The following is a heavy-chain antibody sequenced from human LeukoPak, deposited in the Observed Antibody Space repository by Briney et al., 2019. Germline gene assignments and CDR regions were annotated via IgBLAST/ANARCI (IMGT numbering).Heavy chain of an antibody. CDR3: ARDLRYYGSGGYFDY. V-gene: IGHV3-21*01. CDR1: GFTFSTYI. J-gene: IGHJ4*02. D-gene: IGHD3-10*01. Sequence: GGSLRLSCAASGFTFSTYIMNWVRQTPGKGLEWVSSIGTSTSYIYYADSVKGRFTISRDNAKNSLYLQMNSLRAEDTAVYYCARDLRYYGSGGYFDYWGQGTLVTVSS. CDR2: IGTSTSYI.